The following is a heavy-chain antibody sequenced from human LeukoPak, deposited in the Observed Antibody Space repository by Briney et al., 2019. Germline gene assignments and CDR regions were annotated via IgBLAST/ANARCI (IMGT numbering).Heavy chain of an antibody. V-gene: IGHV3-11*04. CDR1: GFTFSDHY. D-gene: IGHD1-26*01. J-gene: IGHJ3*02. CDR2: LSNRGSDI. Sequence: PGGSLRLSCAVSGFTFSDHYMTWIRQAPGKGLEYISYLSNRGSDIFYADSVKGRFTISRDNSNNTLYLQMNSLRADDTAIYYCARRRIVGSTDDAFDIWGQGTMVTLSS. CDR3: ARRRIVGSTDDAFDI.